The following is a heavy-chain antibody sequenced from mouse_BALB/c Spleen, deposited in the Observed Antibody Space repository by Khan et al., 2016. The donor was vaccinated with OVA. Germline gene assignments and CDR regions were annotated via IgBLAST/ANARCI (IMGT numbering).Heavy chain of an antibody. CDR2: INYSGST. V-gene: IGHV3-2*02. CDR3: ARDGSRYNYAMDY. CDR1: GYSITSDYA. Sequence: EVQLQESGPGLVKPSQSLSLTCTVTGYSITSDYAWNWIRQFPGNKLEWMGFINYSGSTNYNPALKSRISITRHTSKNQFFMQLNSVTTADTATYYCARDGSRYNYAMDYWGQGTSVTVSS. J-gene: IGHJ4*01. D-gene: IGHD2-3*01.